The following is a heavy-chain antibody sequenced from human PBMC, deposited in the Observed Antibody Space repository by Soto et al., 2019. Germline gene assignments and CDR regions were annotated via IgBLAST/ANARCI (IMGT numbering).Heavy chain of an antibody. V-gene: IGHV3-64*01. Sequence: EVQLVESGGGLGQPGGSLRLSCAASGFTFSSYAMHWVRQAPGKGLEYVSAISSNGGSTYYANSVKGRFTISRDNSKNTLYLQMGSLRAEYMAVYYCARQWLDSYYFDYWGQVTLGTVSS. CDR3: ARQWLDSYYFDY. D-gene: IGHD6-19*01. CDR2: ISSNGGST. CDR1: GFTFSSYA. J-gene: IGHJ4*02.